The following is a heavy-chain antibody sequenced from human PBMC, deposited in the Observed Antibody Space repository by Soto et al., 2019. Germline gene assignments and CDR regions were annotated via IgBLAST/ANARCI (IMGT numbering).Heavy chain of an antibody. Sequence: QLQLQESGSGLVKPSQTRSVTCAVSGGSISSGGYSWSWIRQPPGKGLEWIGYIYHSGSTYYNPSLKSRVTISVDRSKNQFSLKLSSVTAADTAVYYCASRRDYSNPIVDYWGQGTLVTVSS. CDR1: GGSISSGGYS. CDR2: IYHSGST. V-gene: IGHV4-30-2*01. J-gene: IGHJ4*02. CDR3: ASRRDYSNPIVDY. D-gene: IGHD4-4*01.